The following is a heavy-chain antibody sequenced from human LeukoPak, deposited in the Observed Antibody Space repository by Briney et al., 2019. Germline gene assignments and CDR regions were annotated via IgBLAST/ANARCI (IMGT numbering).Heavy chain of an antibody. Sequence: GRSLRLSCAASGFTFSSYSMHWVRQAPGKGLEWVAVISYDGSNKYYADSVKGRFTISRDNSKNTLYLQMNSLRAEDTAVYYCANTEALGYSGYDSYAFDIWGQGTMVTVSS. J-gene: IGHJ3*02. V-gene: IGHV3-30*18. CDR1: GFTFSSYS. CDR2: ISYDGSNK. D-gene: IGHD5-12*01. CDR3: ANTEALGYSGYDSYAFDI.